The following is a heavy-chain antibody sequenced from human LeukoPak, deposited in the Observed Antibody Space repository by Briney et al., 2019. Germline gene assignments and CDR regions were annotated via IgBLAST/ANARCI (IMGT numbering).Heavy chain of an antibody. CDR1: GGSFSGYY. J-gene: IGHJ6*02. Sequence: PSETLSLTCAVYGGSFSGYYWSWIRQPPGKGLEWIGEINHSGSTNYNPSLKSRVTISVDTSKNQFSLKLSSVTAADTAVYYCASGGVARLVTYYYGMDVWGQGTTVTVSS. D-gene: IGHD3-9*01. V-gene: IGHV4-34*01. CDR2: INHSGST. CDR3: ASGGVARLVTYYYGMDV.